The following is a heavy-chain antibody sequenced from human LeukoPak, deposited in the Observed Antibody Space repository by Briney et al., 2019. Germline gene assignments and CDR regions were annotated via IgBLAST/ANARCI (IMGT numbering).Heavy chain of an antibody. CDR2: INPNSGGT. Sequence: GASVKVSCKASGGTFSSYAISWVRQAPGEGLEWMGWINPNSGGTKYAQKFQGRVTMTRDTSINTAYMEVRRLTSDDTAMYYCARERGTLAVAGDAVDIWGQGTMVTVSS. D-gene: IGHD6-19*01. J-gene: IGHJ3*02. V-gene: IGHV1-2*02. CDR1: GGTFSSYA. CDR3: ARERGTLAVAGDAVDI.